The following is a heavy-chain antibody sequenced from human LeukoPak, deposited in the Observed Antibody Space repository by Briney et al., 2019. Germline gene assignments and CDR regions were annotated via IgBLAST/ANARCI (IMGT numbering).Heavy chain of an antibody. Sequence: PGGSLRLSCAASGFTFSSYAMSWVRQAPGKGLEWVSAISGSGGSTYYADSVKGRFTISSDNSKNTLYLQMNSLRAEDTAVYYCAKVAGYYDSSGYLDAFDIWGQGTMVTVSS. CDR3: AKVAGYYDSSGYLDAFDI. J-gene: IGHJ3*02. V-gene: IGHV3-23*01. CDR2: ISGSGGST. D-gene: IGHD3-22*01. CDR1: GFTFSSYA.